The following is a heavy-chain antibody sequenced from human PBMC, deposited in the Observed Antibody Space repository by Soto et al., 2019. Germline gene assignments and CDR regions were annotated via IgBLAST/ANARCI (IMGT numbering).Heavy chain of an antibody. J-gene: IGHJ4*02. CDR1: GGSFSGCY. CDR3: ARRRHGYNYDY. Sequence: KTSETLSLTCAVYGGSFSGCYWSWIRQPPGKGLEWIGEINHSGSTNYNPSLKSRVTISVDTSKNQFSLKLSSVTAADTAVYYCARRRHGYNYDYWGQGTLVTVSS. V-gene: IGHV4-34*01. CDR2: INHSGST. D-gene: IGHD5-12*01.